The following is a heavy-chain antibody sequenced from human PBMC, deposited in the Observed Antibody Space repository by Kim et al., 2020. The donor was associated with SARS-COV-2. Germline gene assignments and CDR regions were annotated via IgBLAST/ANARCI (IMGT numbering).Heavy chain of an antibody. CDR2: ISGDNGNT. V-gene: IGHV1-3*01. CDR1: GYTFTSYN. Sequence: ASVKVSCKASGYTFTSYNVHWVRQAPGQSLEWMGWISGDNGNTKYSQKFQGRVTITRDTSANTAYMELSSLMSEDTAMYYCARDLGIVRYADYWGQGTLVTVSS. D-gene: IGHD7-27*01. J-gene: IGHJ4*02. CDR3: ARDLGIVRYADY.